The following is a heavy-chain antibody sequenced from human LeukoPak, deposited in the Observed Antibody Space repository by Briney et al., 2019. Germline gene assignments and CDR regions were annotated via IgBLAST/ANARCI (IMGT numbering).Heavy chain of an antibody. V-gene: IGHV3-9*01. CDR3: GKGTGRYWTPFDC. J-gene: IGHJ4*02. CDR2: ISWNSGSL. CDR1: GFILDDYA. Sequence: PGRSLRLSCAASGFILDDYAMHWVRQAPGKGLEWVSGISWNSGSLDYAESVKGRFTISRDNAKNTLYLEMKSLGPEDTAFYYCGKGTGRYWTPFDCWRQGTLVTVSS. D-gene: IGHD1-1*01.